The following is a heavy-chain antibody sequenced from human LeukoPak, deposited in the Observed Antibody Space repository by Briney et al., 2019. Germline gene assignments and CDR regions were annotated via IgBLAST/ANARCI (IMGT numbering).Heavy chain of an antibody. V-gene: IGHV4-34*01. CDR3: ARGASIVVVPAAIKRRNNWFDP. Sequence: PSETLSLTCAVYGGSFSGYYWSWIRQPPGKGLEWIGEINHSGSTNYNPSLKSRVTISVDTSKNQFSLKLSSVTAADTAVHYCARGASIVVVPAAIKRRNNWFDPWGQGTLVTVSS. D-gene: IGHD2-2*01. CDR2: INHSGST. J-gene: IGHJ5*02. CDR1: GGSFSGYY.